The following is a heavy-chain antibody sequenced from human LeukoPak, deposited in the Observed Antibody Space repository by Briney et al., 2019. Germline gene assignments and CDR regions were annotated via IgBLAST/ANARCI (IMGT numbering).Heavy chain of an antibody. CDR2: ISADGGST. J-gene: IGHJ4*02. CDR1: GLNFDDSA. CDR3: ARDRGTSVVTGGYFDY. D-gene: IGHD4-23*01. V-gene: IGHV3-43*02. Sequence: GGSLRLSCVASGLNFDDSAMHWVRQAPGKGLEWVSLISADGGSTFSADSVKGRFTISRDNSKNTLYLQLNSLRAEDTAVYYCARDRGTSVVTGGYFDYWGQGALVTVSS.